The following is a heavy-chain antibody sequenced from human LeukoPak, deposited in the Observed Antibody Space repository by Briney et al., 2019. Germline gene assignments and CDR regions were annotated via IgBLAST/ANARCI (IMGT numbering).Heavy chain of an antibody. D-gene: IGHD3-10*01. V-gene: IGHV1-2*02. CDR3: ARDESLWFGELLDY. CDR2: INPNSGGT. CDR1: GYTFTGYY. J-gene: IGHJ4*02. Sequence: ASVKVSCKASGYTFTGYYMHWVRQAPGQGLEWMGWINPNSGGTNYAQKFQGRVTMTRDTSISTAYMELSRLRSDDTAVYYCARDESLWFGELLDYWGQGTLVTVSS.